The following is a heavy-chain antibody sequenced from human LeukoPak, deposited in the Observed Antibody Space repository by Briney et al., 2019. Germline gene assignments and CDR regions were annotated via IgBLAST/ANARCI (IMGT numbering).Heavy chain of an antibody. Sequence: EPSETLSLTCNVSGVSVSTSHWNWIRQRPGKGLEWIGCLSYTGKTDCNPSLKSRVSISLGSSNNHFSLKLTSVTAADTAVYYCSEGYFEPFDHWGQGILVTVSS. CDR2: LSYTGKT. CDR1: GVSVSTSH. J-gene: IGHJ4*02. V-gene: IGHV4-59*02. CDR3: SEGYFEPFDH. D-gene: IGHD2/OR15-2a*01.